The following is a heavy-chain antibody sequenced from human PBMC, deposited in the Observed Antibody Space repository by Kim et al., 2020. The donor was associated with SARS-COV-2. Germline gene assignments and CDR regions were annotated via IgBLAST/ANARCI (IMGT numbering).Heavy chain of an antibody. CDR3: ARDNSYDYGDYSADY. D-gene: IGHD4-17*01. Sequence: GGSLRLSCAASGFTFSSYEMNWVRQAPGKGLEWVSYISSSGSTIYYADSVKGRFTISRDNAKNSLYLQMNSLRAEDTAVYYCARDNSYDYGDYSADYWGQGTLVTVSS. J-gene: IGHJ4*02. CDR1: GFTFSSYE. V-gene: IGHV3-48*03. CDR2: ISSSGSTI.